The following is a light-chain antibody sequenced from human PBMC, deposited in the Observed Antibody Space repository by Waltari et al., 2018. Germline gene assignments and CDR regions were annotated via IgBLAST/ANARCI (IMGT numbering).Light chain of an antibody. V-gene: IGLV1-40*01. CDR2: ANT. Sequence: QSMLTQPPSVSGAPGQRVTISGPNLGAHLDVHWYQQLPGSAPKLLIYANTNRPSGVPDRFSGSKSGTSASLAITGLQAEDEADYYCQSYDVTLRYVFGPGTKVTVL. CDR3: QSYDVTLRYV. J-gene: IGLJ1*01. CDR1: NLGAHLD.